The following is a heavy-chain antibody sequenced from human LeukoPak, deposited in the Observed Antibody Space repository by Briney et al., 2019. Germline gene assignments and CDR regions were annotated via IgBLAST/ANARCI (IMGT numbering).Heavy chain of an antibody. Sequence: PGGSLRLSCAASGFTFSSYSMNLVRQAPGRGLEWVSYISSSSSTIYYADSVKGRFTISRDNAKNSLYLQMNSLRAEDTAVYYCARTDFWSGHNWFDPWGQGTLVTVSS. CDR2: ISSSSSTI. V-gene: IGHV3-48*01. J-gene: IGHJ5*02. D-gene: IGHD3-3*01. CDR1: GFTFSSYS. CDR3: ARTDFWSGHNWFDP.